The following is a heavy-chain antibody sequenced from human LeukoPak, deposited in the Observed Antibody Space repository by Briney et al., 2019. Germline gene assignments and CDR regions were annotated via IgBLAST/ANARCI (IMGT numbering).Heavy chain of an antibody. CDR2: ISAYNGNT. CDR3: ARSPQSYYYYYYGMDV. J-gene: IGHJ6*02. Sequence: ASAKVSCKASGYTFTSYGISWVRQAPGQGLEWMGWISAYNGNTNYAQKLQGRVTMTTDTSTSTAYMELRGLRSDDTAVYYCARSPQSYYYYYYGMDVWGQGTTVTVSS. V-gene: IGHV1-18*01. CDR1: GYTFTSYG.